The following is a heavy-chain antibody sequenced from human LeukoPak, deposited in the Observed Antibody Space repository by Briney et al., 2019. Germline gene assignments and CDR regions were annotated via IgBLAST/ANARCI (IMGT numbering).Heavy chain of an antibody. J-gene: IGHJ4*03. D-gene: IGHD3-10*01. V-gene: IGHV4-39*01. CDR3: ARPLGSGPGGYFDY. CDR2: FYYSGNT. CDR1: GGSITSIISY. Sequence: SETLSLTCTVSGGSITSIISYWAWIRQSPGKGLEWIGSFYYSGNTYYNPSLKSRVTISVDTSKNQFSLKLSSVTAADTAVYYCARPLGSGPGGYFDYWGQGALVTVSS.